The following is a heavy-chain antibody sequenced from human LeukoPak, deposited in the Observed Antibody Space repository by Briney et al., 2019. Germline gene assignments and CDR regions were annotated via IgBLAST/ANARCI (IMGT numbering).Heavy chain of an antibody. V-gene: IGHV3-48*02. J-gene: IGHJ4*02. CDR2: ISSSSSTM. CDR1: GFTFTSYS. D-gene: IGHD6-19*01. CDR3: ARFTGFNSGWPFEY. Sequence: GGSLRLSCAASGFTFTSYSMNWVRQAPGKGLEGVSYISSSSSTMYYADSVRGRFTISRDNAKNSLYLQMNSLRDEDTAVYYCARFTGFNSGWPFEYWGQGTLVTVSS.